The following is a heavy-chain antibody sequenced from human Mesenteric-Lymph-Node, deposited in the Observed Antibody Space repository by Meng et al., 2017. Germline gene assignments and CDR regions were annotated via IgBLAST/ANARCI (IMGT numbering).Heavy chain of an antibody. CDR2: IYNSGST. CDR3: AREGRSHQVGVSVY. J-gene: IGHJ4*02. CDR1: GVSISXXXYY. D-gene: IGHD2-21*01. V-gene: IGHV4-30-4*01. Sequence: ALLQDSGXCVLXXSETLALSXXVYGVSISXXXYYWSWIRQPPGKGLEWIGYIYNSGSTYYNPSLKSRVTISVDTSKNQFSLKLRFVTAADTAVYYCAREGRSHQVGVSVYWGQGNLXTVSS.